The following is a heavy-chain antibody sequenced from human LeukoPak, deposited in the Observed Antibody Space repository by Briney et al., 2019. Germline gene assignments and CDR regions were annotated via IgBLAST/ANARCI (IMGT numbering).Heavy chain of an antibody. J-gene: IGHJ5*02. CDR1: GGSISSGGYY. CDR2: IYYSGST. Sequence: SETLSLTCTVSGGSISSGGYYWSWIRQHPGTGLEWIGYIYYSGSTYYNPSLKSRVTISVDTSKNQFSLKLSSVTAADTAVYYCARARNYCSSTSCYSVDWFDPWGQGTLVTVSS. V-gene: IGHV4-31*03. CDR3: ARARNYCSSTSCYSVDWFDP. D-gene: IGHD2-2*02.